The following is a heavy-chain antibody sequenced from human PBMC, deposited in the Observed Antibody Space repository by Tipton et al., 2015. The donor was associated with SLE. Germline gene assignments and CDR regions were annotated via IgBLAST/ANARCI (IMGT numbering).Heavy chain of an antibody. Sequence: QLVQSGPEVKKPGASVKVSCKASGYTFTGYYMHWVRQAPGQGLEWMGWINPNSGGTNYAKKFQGRVTMTRDTSISTAYMELNRLRSDDTAVYYCARSLTMRVVASPNDAFDIWGQGKMVTVSS. J-gene: IGHJ3*02. CDR3: ARSLTMRVVASPNDAFDI. CDR1: GYTFTGYY. CDR2: INPNSGGT. V-gene: IGHV1-2*02. D-gene: IGHD3-22*01.